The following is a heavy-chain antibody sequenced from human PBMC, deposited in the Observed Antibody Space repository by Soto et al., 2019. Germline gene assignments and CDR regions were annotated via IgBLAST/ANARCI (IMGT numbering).Heavy chain of an antibody. Sequence: SETLSLTCAVYGGSFSGYYWSWIRQPPGKGLEWIGEINHSGSTNYNPSLKSRVTISVDTSKNQFSLKLSSVTAADTAVYYCARGGRFLEWLLSNYYYYYMDVWGKGTTVTVSS. CDR2: INHSGST. V-gene: IGHV4-34*01. CDR1: GGSFSGYY. J-gene: IGHJ6*03. D-gene: IGHD3-3*01. CDR3: ARGGRFLEWLLSNYYYYYMDV.